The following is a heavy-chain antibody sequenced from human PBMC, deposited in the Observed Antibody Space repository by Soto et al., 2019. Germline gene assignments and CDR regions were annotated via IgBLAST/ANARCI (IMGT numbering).Heavy chain of an antibody. CDR3: ARGRGSGYYDSSGYPYYYGMDV. J-gene: IGHJ6*02. D-gene: IGHD3-22*01. V-gene: IGHV4-30-2*01. CDR1: GGSISSGGYS. CDR2: IYHSGST. Sequence: SETLSLTCAVSGGSISSGGYSWSWIRQPPGKGLEWIGYIYHSGSTYYNPSLKSRVTISVDRSKNQFSLKLSSVTAADTAVYYCARGRGSGYYDSSGYPYYYGMDVWGQGTTVTVSS.